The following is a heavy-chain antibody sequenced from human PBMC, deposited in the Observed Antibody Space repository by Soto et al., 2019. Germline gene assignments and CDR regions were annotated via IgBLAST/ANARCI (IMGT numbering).Heavy chain of an antibody. D-gene: IGHD2-21*01. Sequence: QVQLVESGGGVVQPGRSLRLSCAASGFTFSSYGMHWVRQAPGKGLEWVAVISYDGSNKYYADSVKGRFTISRDNSKNTLYMQMNSLRAEDSAVSYCAKDMNSVMDYWGQGTLVTFSS. CDR1: GFTFSSYG. V-gene: IGHV3-30*18. J-gene: IGHJ4*02. CDR2: ISYDGSNK. CDR3: AKDMNSVMDY.